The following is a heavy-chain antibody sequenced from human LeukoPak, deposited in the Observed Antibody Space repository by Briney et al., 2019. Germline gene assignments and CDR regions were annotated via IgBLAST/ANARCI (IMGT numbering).Heavy chain of an antibody. V-gene: IGHV1-24*01. J-gene: IGHJ5*02. D-gene: IGHD2-15*01. Sequence: ASVKVSCKVSGYTLTELSMHWVRQAPGKGLEWMGGFDPEDGETIYAQKFQGRVTMTEDTSTDTAYMELSSLRSEDTAVYYCATVRSVSSSEDNWFDPWGQGTLVTVSS. CDR1: GYTLTELS. CDR2: FDPEDGET. CDR3: ATVRSVSSSEDNWFDP.